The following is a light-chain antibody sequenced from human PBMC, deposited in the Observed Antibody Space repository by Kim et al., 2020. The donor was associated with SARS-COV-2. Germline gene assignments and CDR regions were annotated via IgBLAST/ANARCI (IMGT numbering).Light chain of an antibody. J-gene: IGKJ3*01. CDR2: DAA. CDR3: QQRSNWPSIFT. V-gene: IGKV3-11*01. CDR1: QSVSSY. Sequence: PGENAALTGRASQSVSSYLAWYQQKPGEAPRLLIYDAANRATSIPARCSGSGSGTDFTLTISSLEPEDFAVYYCQQRSNWPSIFTFGPGTKVDIK.